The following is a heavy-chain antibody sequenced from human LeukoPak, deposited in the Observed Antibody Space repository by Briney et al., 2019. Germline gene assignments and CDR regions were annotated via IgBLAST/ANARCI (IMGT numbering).Heavy chain of an antibody. CDR3: ARDQYDTWSRRGNFDS. J-gene: IGHJ4*02. CDR1: GFTFGKYW. V-gene: IGHV3-7*03. Sequence: GGSPRLSCVASGFTFGKYWMSWVRQAPGKGLEWVANIKLDGSEKNYVDPVKGRFTISRDNTKNSLYLQMNSLRVEDTAVFYCARDQYDTWSRRGNFDSWGQGTLVIVSS. CDR2: IKLDGSEK. D-gene: IGHD3-3*01.